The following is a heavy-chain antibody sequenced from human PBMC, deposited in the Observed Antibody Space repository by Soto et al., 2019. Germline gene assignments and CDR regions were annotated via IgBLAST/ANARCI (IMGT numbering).Heavy chain of an antibody. CDR1: CGSVSSGSYY. CDR2: IYYSGST. J-gene: IGHJ4*02. D-gene: IGHD6-6*01. Sequence: SETLSLTCTVSCGSVSSGSYYWSWIRQPPGKGLEWIGYIYYSGSTNYNPSLKSRVTISVDTSKNQFSLKLSSVTAADTAVYYCARKGGAARGFDYWGQGTLVTVSS. V-gene: IGHV4-61*01. CDR3: ARKGGAARGFDY.